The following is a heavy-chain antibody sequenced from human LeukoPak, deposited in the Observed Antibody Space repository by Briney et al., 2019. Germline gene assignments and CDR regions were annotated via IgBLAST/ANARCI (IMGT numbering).Heavy chain of an antibody. Sequence: GGSLSLSCAASGLTFDVYTMQWVRQAAGRGLEWVSLISWHGSTTKYADSVKGRFTISRDNLKNSLSLQMNSLGPEDTALYYCAKDIGDSFGYNYFDSWGQGTLVTVSS. CDR2: ISWHGSTT. CDR3: AKDIGDSFGYNYFDS. CDR1: GLTFDVYT. V-gene: IGHV3-43*01. D-gene: IGHD3-22*01. J-gene: IGHJ4*02.